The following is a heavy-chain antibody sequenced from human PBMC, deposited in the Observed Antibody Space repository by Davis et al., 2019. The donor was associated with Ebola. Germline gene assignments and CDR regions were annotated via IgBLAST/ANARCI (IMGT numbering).Heavy chain of an antibody. Sequence: MPSETLSLTCPVSGGSISSYYWSWNRLPPGKGLGWIGYIYYIGSTNYNPSLKSRVTISVDTSKNQFSLKLSSVTAAATAVYYCARDQYYYDSSGYPRGAFEIWGQGTMVTVSS. CDR2: IYYIGST. J-gene: IGHJ3*02. CDR1: GGSISSYY. CDR3: ARDQYYYDSSGYPRGAFEI. D-gene: IGHD3-22*01. V-gene: IGHV4-59*01.